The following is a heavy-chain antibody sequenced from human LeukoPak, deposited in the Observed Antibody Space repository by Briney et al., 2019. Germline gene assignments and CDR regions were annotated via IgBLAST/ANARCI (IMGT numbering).Heavy chain of an antibody. V-gene: IGHV5-10-1*01. CDR2: IDPSDSYT. D-gene: IGHD3-9*01. J-gene: IGHJ4*02. CDR3: ARHTYYDILTGYPCFDY. Sequence: GESLKISCKGSGYSFTSYWISWVRQMPGKGLEWMGRIDPSDSYTNYSPSFQGHVTISADKSISTAYLQWSSLKASDTAMYYCARHTYYDILTGYPCFDYLGQGTLVTVSS. CDR1: GYSFTSYW.